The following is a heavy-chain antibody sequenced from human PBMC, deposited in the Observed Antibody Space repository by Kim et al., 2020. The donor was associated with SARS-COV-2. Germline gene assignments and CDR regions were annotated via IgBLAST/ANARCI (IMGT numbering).Heavy chain of an antibody. J-gene: IGHJ6*02. D-gene: IGHD3-22*01. CDR2: ISGSGGST. Sequence: GGSLRLSCAASGFTFSSYAMSWVRQAPGKGLEWVSAISGSGGSTYYADSVKGRFTISRDNSKNTLYLQMNSLRAEDTAVYYCAKAGRFEDYDSSGYSDYYGMDVWGQGTTVTVSS. CDR3: AKAGRFEDYDSSGYSDYYGMDV. CDR1: GFTFSSYA. V-gene: IGHV3-23*01.